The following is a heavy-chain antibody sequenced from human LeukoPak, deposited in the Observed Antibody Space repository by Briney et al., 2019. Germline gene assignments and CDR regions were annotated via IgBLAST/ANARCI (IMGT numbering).Heavy chain of an antibody. Sequence: ASVKVSCKASGYTFSSYDINWVRQATGQGLEWVGWMDPNSGNTGYTQKFQGRVTMTRNTSISTAYMELSSLSSEDTAVYYCARGEGSSSLMYHYFYYMDVWGKGTTVTVSS. CDR2: MDPNSGNT. J-gene: IGHJ6*03. D-gene: IGHD6-6*01. CDR1: GYTFSSYD. V-gene: IGHV1-8*01. CDR3: ARGEGSSSLMYHYFYYMDV.